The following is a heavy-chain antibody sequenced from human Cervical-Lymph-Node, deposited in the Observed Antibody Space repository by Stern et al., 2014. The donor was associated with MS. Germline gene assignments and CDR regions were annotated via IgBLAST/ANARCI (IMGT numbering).Heavy chain of an antibody. V-gene: IGHV2-5*02. CDR1: GFSVTTAGVG. J-gene: IGHJ4*02. D-gene: IGHD2-15*01. Sequence: QVTLKESVPTLVKPTQTVTLTCTLSGFSVTTAGVGVGWIRQPPGKALEWLALLYWDADKMYSPSLKNRLTITKDTSKNQVVLTMTNVDPMDTATYYCAHSRVKYCRGGTCYSSLFDYWGQGTLVTVSS. CDR3: AHSRVKYCRGGTCYSSLFDY. CDR2: LYWDADK.